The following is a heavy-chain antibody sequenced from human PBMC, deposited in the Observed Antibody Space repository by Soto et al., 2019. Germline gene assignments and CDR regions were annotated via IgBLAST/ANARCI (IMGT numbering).Heavy chain of an antibody. V-gene: IGHV1-58*01. J-gene: IGHJ6*02. Sequence: RASVKVSCKASGFTFTSSAVQWVRQARGQRLEWIGWIVVGSGNTNYAQKFQERVTITRDMSTSTAYMELSSLRSEDTAVYYCAAGVFIDGNSQLLGYYYYGMDVWGQGTTVTVSS. D-gene: IGHD1-1*01. CDR2: IVVGSGNT. CDR1: GFTFTSSA. CDR3: AAGVFIDGNSQLLGYYYYGMDV.